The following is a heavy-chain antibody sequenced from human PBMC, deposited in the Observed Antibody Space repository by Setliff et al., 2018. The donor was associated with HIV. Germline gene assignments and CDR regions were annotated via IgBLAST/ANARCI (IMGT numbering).Heavy chain of an antibody. CDR1: GFTFDDYA. Sequence: ESLKISCAASGFTFDDYAMHWVRQAPGKGLEWVSLISWDGDSTYYADSIKGRFTISRDNSKNSLYLQMNSLRPEDTALYYCAKDTGLYGWGSLNAFDMWGQGTTVTVSS. CDR2: ISWDGDST. CDR3: AKDTGLYGWGSLNAFDM. D-gene: IGHD3-10*01. J-gene: IGHJ3*02. V-gene: IGHV3-43D*03.